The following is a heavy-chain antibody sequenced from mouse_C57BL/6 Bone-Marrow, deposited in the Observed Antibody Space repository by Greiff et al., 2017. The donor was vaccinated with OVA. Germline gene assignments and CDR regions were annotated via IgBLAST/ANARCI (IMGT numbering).Heavy chain of an antibody. CDR2: FYPGSGSI. CDR1: GYTFTEYT. V-gene: IGHV1-62-2*01. J-gene: IGHJ3*01. D-gene: IGHD1-1*01. CDR3: ARHEGGGYYYGSRAWFAY. Sequence: VKLMESGAELVKPGASVKLSCKASGYTFTEYTIHWVKQRSGQGLEWIGWFYPGSGSIKYNEKFKDKATLTAVKSSSTVSMELSRVTCEDAAIYICARHEGGGYYYGSRAWFAYWGQGTLVTVSA.